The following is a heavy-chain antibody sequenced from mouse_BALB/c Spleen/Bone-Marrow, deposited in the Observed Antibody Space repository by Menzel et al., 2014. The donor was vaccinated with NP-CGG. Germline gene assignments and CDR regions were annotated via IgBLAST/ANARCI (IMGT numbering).Heavy chain of an antibody. D-gene: IGHD2-1*01. V-gene: IGHV5-6-5*01. CDR2: ISSGGST. CDR1: GFTFSSYA. CDR3: VYGNYSYYYAMDF. J-gene: IGHJ4*01. Sequence: LSCAASGFTFSSYAMSWVRQTPEKRLEWVASISSGGSTFYPDSVKGRFTVSRENARNILYLQMSSLRSEDTAMYYCVYGNYSYYYAMDFWGQGTSVTVSS.